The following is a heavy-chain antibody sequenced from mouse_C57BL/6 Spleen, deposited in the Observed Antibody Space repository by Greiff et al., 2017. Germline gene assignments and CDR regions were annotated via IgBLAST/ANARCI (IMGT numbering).Heavy chain of an antibody. CDR3: ATAQATAWFAY. V-gene: IGHV5-17*01. D-gene: IGHD3-2*02. CDR2: ISSGSSTI. CDR1: GFTFSDYG. Sequence: DVQLVESGGGLVKPGGSLKFSCAASGFTFSDYGMPWVRQAPETGLEWVAYISSGSSTIYYADTVKGRFTISRDNDKNTLFLHMTSLRSEDTAIFYCATAQATAWFAYWGQGTLVTVSA. J-gene: IGHJ3*01.